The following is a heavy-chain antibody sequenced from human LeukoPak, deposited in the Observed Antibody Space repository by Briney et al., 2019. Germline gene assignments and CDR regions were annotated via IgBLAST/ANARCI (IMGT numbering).Heavy chain of an antibody. J-gene: IGHJ4*02. CDR3: ARDDPDLGYQLPHDY. CDR1: GFTFSSYA. V-gene: IGHV3-30-3*01. D-gene: IGHD2-2*01. CDR2: ISYDGSNK. Sequence: GGSLRLSCAASGFTFSSYAMHWVRQAPGKGLEWVAVISYDGSNKYYADSVKGRFTISRDNSKNTLYLQMNSLRAEDTAVYYCARDDPDLGYQLPHDYWGQGTLVTVSS.